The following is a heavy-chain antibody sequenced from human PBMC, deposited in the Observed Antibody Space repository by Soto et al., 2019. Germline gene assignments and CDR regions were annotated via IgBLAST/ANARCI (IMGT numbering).Heavy chain of an antibody. D-gene: IGHD3-3*01. CDR2: MNPNSGNT. CDR1: GYTFTSYD. CDR3: ARGRSVLRFLEWLGTYYGMDV. V-gene: IGHV1-8*01. Sequence: QVQLVQSGAEVKKPGASVKVSCKASGYTFTSYDINWVRQATGQGLEWMGWMNPNSGNTGYAQKFQGRVTMTRNTSISTAYMELSSLRSEDTAVYYCARGRSVLRFLEWLGTYYGMDVWGQGTTVTVSS. J-gene: IGHJ6*02.